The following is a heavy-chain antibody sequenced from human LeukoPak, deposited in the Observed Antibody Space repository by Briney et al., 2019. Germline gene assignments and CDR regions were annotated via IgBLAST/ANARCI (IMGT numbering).Heavy chain of an antibody. J-gene: IGHJ4*02. CDR1: GFTFSDYY. D-gene: IGHD4-17*01. CDR3: ARDNGDFPRPAFDY. CDR2: ISSSGSTI. Sequence: PGGSLRLSCAASGFTFSDYYMSWIRQAPGKGLEWVSYISSSGSTIYYADSVKGRFTISRDNAKNSLYLQMNSLRDEDTAVYYCARDNGDFPRPAFDYWGQGTLVTVSS. V-gene: IGHV3-11*04.